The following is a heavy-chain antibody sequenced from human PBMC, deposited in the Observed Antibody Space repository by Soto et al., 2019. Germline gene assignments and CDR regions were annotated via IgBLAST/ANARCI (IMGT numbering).Heavy chain of an antibody. Sequence: ASVKVSCKASGYTFTSYAMHWVRQAPGQRLEWMGWINAGNGNTKYSQKFQGRVTITRDTSASTAYMELSSLRSEDTAVYYCATNYCISTSCYGPLYDYYYGMDVWGQGTTVTVSS. CDR1: GYTFTSYA. D-gene: IGHD2-2*01. J-gene: IGHJ6*02. CDR2: INAGNGNT. V-gene: IGHV1-3*01. CDR3: ATNYCISTSCYGPLYDYYYGMDV.